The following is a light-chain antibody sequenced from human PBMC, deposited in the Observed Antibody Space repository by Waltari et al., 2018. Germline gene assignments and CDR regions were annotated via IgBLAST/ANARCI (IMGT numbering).Light chain of an antibody. V-gene: IGKV1-39*01. CDR1: ENVNNY. CDR3: QHGYGTPLT. Sequence: DIQMTQSPSSLSASVGDRVTITCRASENVNNYLNWYQQKPGKDPKLLIYKASTLQSGGPSRFSGSGSETAYTFTIGSMQSEDVATYYCQHGYGTPLTFGGGTKVEIK. CDR2: KAS. J-gene: IGKJ4*01.